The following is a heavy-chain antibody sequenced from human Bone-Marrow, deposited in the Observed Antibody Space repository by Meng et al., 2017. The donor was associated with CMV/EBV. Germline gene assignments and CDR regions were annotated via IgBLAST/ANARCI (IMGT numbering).Heavy chain of an antibody. V-gene: IGHV1-3*01. Sequence: QVQLVQSGAEMKTPGASGKVSCKASGYTFPNYAIHWMRQAPGQRLEWMGLINPATSNAKYSQTFQGRVTITRDTSATTAYMELSDLRSEDTAIYYCARGPYSSGWYGLVDYWGQGTLVTVSS. D-gene: IGHD6-19*01. CDR1: GYTFPNYA. J-gene: IGHJ4*02. CDR2: INPATSNA. CDR3: ARGPYSSGWYGLVDY.